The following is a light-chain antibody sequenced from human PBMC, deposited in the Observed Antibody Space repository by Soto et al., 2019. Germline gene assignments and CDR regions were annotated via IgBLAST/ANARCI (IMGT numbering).Light chain of an antibody. CDR1: QSLLNRNGQNC. Sequence: DIVMTPSPLSLPVTPVQPASISCRSSQSLLNRNGQNCQDWYLQKPGQSPQLRIHMGFIRASGVRDRFSGIASSKYFTLTISRVEAEDLGVYYCMQALESPLTFGGGTKVEIK. V-gene: IGKV2-28*01. J-gene: IGKJ4*01. CDR2: MGF. CDR3: MQALESPLT.